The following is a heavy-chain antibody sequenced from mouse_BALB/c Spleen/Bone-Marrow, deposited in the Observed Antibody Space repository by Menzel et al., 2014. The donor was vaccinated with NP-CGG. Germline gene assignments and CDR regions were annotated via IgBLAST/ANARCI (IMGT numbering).Heavy chain of an antibody. D-gene: IGHD2-13*01. J-gene: IGHJ2*01. Sequence: EVKLQESGAELVKPGASVKLSCTASGFNIKDTYMHWVKQRPEQGLEWIGRIDPANGNTKYDPEFQGKATITPHTSSNTPYLQLNILTSENTAVYYSSRQAPHDCYWSQDTTLTVSS. V-gene: IGHV14-3*02. CDR2: IDPANGNT. CDR3: SRQAPHDCY. CDR1: GFNIKDTY.